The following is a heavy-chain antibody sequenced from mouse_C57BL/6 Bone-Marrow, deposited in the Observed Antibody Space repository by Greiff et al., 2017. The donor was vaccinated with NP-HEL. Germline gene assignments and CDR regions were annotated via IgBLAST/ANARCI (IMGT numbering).Heavy chain of an antibody. CDR3: ASLYYYGSSSLYAMDY. D-gene: IGHD1-1*01. Sequence: QVQLQQPGAELVRPGTSVKLSCKASGYTFTSYWMHWVKQRPGQGLEWIGVIDPSDSYTNYNQKFKGKATLTVDTSSSTAYMQLNSLTSEDSAVYYCASLYYYGSSSLYAMDYWGQGTSVTVSS. CDR1: GYTFTSYW. CDR2: IDPSDSYT. J-gene: IGHJ4*01. V-gene: IGHV1-59*01.